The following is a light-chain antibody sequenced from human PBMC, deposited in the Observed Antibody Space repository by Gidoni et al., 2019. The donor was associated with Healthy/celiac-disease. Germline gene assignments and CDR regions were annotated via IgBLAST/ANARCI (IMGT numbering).Light chain of an antibody. Sequence: DIKMTQSPSSLSASVGDRVTITCRASQSISSYLHWYQQKPGKAPKLLIYAASSLQSGVPSRFSGSGSGTDFTLTISSLQPEDFATYYCQQNYSTPTFGQGTKLEIK. CDR3: QQNYSTPT. V-gene: IGKV1-39*01. CDR2: AAS. J-gene: IGKJ2*01. CDR1: QSISSY.